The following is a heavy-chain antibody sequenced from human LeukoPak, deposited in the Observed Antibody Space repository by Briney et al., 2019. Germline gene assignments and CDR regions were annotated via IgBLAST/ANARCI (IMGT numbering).Heavy chain of an antibody. J-gene: IGHJ4*02. D-gene: IGHD3-3*01. CDR2: IHTGGST. V-gene: IGHV4-4*07. CDR3: ARDPEGHGYYFDY. Sequence: SETLSLTCTVSGGYTSNYFCTWLRQSAGKGLEWIGSIHTGGSTNYNPSLKSRVSMSVDTSKNQFSLKLSSVTAADTAVYYCARDPEGHGYYFDYWGQGALVTVSS. CDR1: GGYTSNYF.